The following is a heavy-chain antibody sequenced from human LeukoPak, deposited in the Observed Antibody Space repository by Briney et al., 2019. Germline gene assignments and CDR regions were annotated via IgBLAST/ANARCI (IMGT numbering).Heavy chain of an antibody. V-gene: IGHV3-53*01. CDR1: GFTVSSNS. D-gene: IGHD2-2*01. CDR3: AKDSTSSKKGALDI. J-gene: IGHJ3*02. Sequence: GGSLRLSCTVSGFTVSSNSMSWVRQAPGKGLEWVSFIYSDNTHYSDSVKGRFTISRDNSKNTLYLQMNSLRAEDTAVYYCAKDSTSSKKGALDIWGQGTMVTVPS. CDR2: IYSDNT.